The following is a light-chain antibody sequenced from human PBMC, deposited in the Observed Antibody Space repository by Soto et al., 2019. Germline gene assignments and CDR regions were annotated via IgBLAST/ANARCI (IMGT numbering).Light chain of an antibody. Sequence: QSVLTQPPSASGTPGQTVTISSSGSSSNIGSNYVFWYQHLPGTAPKLLIYGNNRRPSGVPDRFSGSRSGTSASLAISGLRPEDEADYYCAVWDDSLSGVVFGGGTKVTVL. CDR1: SSNIGSNY. CDR3: AVWDDSLSGVV. V-gene: IGLV1-47*01. CDR2: GNN. J-gene: IGLJ3*02.